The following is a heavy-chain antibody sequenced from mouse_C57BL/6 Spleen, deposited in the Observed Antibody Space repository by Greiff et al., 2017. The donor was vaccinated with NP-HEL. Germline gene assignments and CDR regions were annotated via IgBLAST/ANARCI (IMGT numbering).Heavy chain of an antibody. V-gene: IGHV1-26*01. J-gene: IGHJ3*01. Sequence: EVQLQQSGPELVKPGASVKISCKASGYTFTDYYMNWVKQSHGKSLEWIGDINPNNGGTSYNQKFKGKATLTVDKSSSTAYMELRSLTSEDSAVYHCARDYSNYDWFAYWGQGTLVTVSA. CDR3: ARDYSNYDWFAY. CDR2: INPNNGGT. D-gene: IGHD2-5*01. CDR1: GYTFTDYY.